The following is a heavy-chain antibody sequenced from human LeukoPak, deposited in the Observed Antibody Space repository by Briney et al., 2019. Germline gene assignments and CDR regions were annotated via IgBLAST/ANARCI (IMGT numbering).Heavy chain of an antibody. D-gene: IGHD3-10*01. V-gene: IGHV4-39*07. CDR1: GGSISSSSYY. J-gene: IGHJ6*03. CDR2: IYYSGST. CDR3: ARAAGVRSYYYGSGRNYYYMDV. Sequence: SETLSLTCTVSGGSISSSSYYWGWIRQPPGTGLEWIGSIYYSGSTYYNPSLKSRVTISVDTSKNQFSLKLSSVTAADTAVYYCARAAGVRSYYYGSGRNYYYMDVWGKGTTVTISS.